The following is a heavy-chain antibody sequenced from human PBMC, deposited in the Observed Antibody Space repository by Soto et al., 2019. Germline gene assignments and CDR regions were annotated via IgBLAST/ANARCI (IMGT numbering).Heavy chain of an antibody. J-gene: IGHJ4*02. CDR1: GYTLSSYY. D-gene: IGHD3-22*01. CDR2: LNPNNGAA. V-gene: IGHV1-2*02. CDR3: ARSYYYDSEIDY. Sequence: ASVKVSCKASGYTLSSYYIHWVRQAPGQGLEWMGWLNPNNGAANYAQKFQGRVTMTTDTSTNTAYMELSGLRSGDAAVYYCARSYYYDSEIDYWGQGTPVTVSS.